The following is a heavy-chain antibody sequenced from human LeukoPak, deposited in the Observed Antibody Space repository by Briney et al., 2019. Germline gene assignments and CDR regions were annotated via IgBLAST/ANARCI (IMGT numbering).Heavy chain of an antibody. CDR2: INAASGNT. V-gene: IGHV1-3*01. D-gene: IGHD3-10*01. CDR1: GYTFTNYV. J-gene: IGHJ3*02. Sequence: GASVKVSCKASGYTFTNYVFHWVRQAPGQRLEWMGWINAASGNTKYSQTFQGRVTITRDTSASTAYMELSSLRSEDTAIYYCASPYSSGSYYDTFTIWGQGTMDIVSS. CDR3: ASPYSSGSYYDTFTI.